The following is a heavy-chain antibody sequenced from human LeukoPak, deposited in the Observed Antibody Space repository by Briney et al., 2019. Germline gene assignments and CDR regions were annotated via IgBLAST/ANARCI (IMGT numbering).Heavy chain of an antibody. V-gene: IGHV3-11*01. CDR3: AGRGPSRSDPMSSFDI. CDR2: VTSSDTTI. D-gene: IGHD2-15*01. J-gene: IGHJ3*02. CDR1: GFTFSDYY. Sequence: GGSLRLSCAASGFTFSDYYMSWIRQAPGKGLEWISSVTSSDTTIYYTGSVKGRFTSSRDNARNSLYLQMNTLRADDTAVYYCAGRGPSRSDPMSSFDIWGQGTMVTVSS.